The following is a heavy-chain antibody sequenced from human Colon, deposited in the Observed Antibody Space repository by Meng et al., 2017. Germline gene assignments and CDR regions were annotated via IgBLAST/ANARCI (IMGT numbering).Heavy chain of an antibody. J-gene: IGHJ4*02. D-gene: IGHD5-24*01. V-gene: IGHV4-39*07. Sequence: SETLSLTCIVSGGSIRSPDYYWGWIRHAPGKGLEWIGRIFHSGTTYYNSSLNSRVTITVDTSKNQFSLRMNSVTAADTAVYDCARRDGSNNLYYWGQGTLVTVSS. CDR2: IFHSGTT. CDR3: ARRDGSNNLYY. CDR1: GGSIRSPDYY.